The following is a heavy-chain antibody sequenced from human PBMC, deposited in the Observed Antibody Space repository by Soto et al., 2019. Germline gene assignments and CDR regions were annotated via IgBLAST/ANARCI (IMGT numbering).Heavy chain of an antibody. CDR3: ARSEREVIPEYGSGWYYFDY. D-gene: IGHD6-19*01. Sequence: SETLSLTCTVSGGSISSYYWSWIRQPPGKGLEWIGYIYYSGSTNYNPSLKSRVTISVDTSKNQFSLKLSSVTAADTAVYYCARSEREVIPEYGSGWYYFDYWGQGTLVTVSS. CDR1: GGSISSYY. CDR2: IYYSGST. V-gene: IGHV4-59*08. J-gene: IGHJ4*02.